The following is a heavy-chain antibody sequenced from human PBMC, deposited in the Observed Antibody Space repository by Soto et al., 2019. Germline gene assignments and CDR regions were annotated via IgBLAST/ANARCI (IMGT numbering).Heavy chain of an antibody. D-gene: IGHD5-12*01. Sequence: QLQLQESGSGLVKPSQTLSLTCAVSGGSISSGGYSWRWIRQPPGKGLEWIGYIYHSGSTYYNPSRKSRVTLSVDRSKDQFSLKLSSVAAADTAVYYCAAGGGLPRYYWGQGTLVTVSS. CDR3: AAGGGLPRYY. CDR2: IYHSGST. V-gene: IGHV4-30-2*01. CDR1: GGSISSGGYS. J-gene: IGHJ4*02.